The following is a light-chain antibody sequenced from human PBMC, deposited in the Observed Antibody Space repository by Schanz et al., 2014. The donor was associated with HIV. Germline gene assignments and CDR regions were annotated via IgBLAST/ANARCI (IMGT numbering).Light chain of an antibody. J-gene: IGKJ1*01. V-gene: IGKV3D-15*01. Sequence: EIVLTQSAGTLSLSPGERATLSCRASQSVSSSYLAWYQQKPGQAPRLLIYDASNRATGIPARFSGSGSGAEFTLTISSLQSEDFAVYYCQQYNKWPWTFGQGTKVEIK. CDR1: QSVSSSY. CDR2: DAS. CDR3: QQYNKWPWT.